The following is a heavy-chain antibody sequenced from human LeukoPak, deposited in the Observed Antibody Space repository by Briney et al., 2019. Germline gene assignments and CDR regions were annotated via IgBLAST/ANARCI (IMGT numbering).Heavy chain of an antibody. D-gene: IGHD2-15*01. CDR2: IIPIFGTA. J-gene: IGHJ4*02. CDR1: GGTFSSYA. V-gene: IGHV1-69*05. Sequence: ASVKVSCKASGGTFSSYAISWVRQAPGQGLEWMGGIIPIFGTANYAQKFQGRVTITTDESTSTAYMELSSLRSEDTAVYYCAARYCSGGSCYYFDYWGQGTLVTVSS. CDR3: AARYCSGGSCYYFDY.